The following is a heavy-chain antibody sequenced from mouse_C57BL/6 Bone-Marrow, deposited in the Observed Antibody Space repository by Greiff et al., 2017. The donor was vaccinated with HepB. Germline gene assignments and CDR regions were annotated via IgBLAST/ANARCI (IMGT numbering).Heavy chain of an antibody. V-gene: IGHV1-72*01. J-gene: IGHJ2*03. Sequence: VQLQQPGADFVKPGGSVKLSCKASGYTFTSYWMHWVKQRPGRGLEWIGKIDPNSGGTKYNEKFKSRATLTVDKPSSTAYMQSSSLTSEDSAVYYCASPVVGGYLYYWGRGTGPTVTS. CDR3: ASPVVGGYLYY. CDR1: GYTFTSYW. CDR2: IDPNSGGT. D-gene: IGHD1-1*01.